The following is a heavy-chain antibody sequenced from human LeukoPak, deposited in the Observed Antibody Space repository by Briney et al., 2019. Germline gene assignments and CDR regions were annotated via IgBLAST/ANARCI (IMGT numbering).Heavy chain of an antibody. Sequence: GESLKISCKGSGYSFTSYWIGWVRQMPGEGLEWMGIIYPGDSDTRYSPSFQGQVTISADKSISTAYLQWTSLKTSDTAMYYCTRLRISMVRGVILPRDNWFDPWGQGTLVTVSS. J-gene: IGHJ5*02. CDR2: IYPGDSDT. V-gene: IGHV5-51*01. D-gene: IGHD3-10*01. CDR1: GYSFTSYW. CDR3: TRLRISMVRGVILPRDNWFDP.